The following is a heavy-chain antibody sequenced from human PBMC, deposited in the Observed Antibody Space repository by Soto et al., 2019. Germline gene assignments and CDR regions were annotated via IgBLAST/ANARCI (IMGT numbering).Heavy chain of an antibody. CDR3: TTARNYYYYYGMDV. V-gene: IGHV3-15*01. J-gene: IGHJ6*02. Sequence: GGSLRLSCAASGFTFSNAWMSWVRQAPGKGLEWVGRIKSKTDGGTTDYAAPVKGRFTISRDDSKNTLYLQMNSLKTEDTAVYYCTTARNYYYYYGMDVWGQGTTVTVSS. CDR2: IKSKTDGGTT. CDR1: GFTFSNAW.